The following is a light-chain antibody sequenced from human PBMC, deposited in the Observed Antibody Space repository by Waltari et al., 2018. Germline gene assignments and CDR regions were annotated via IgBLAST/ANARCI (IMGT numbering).Light chain of an antibody. CDR1: SSDIGAHY. CDR3: AAWDDNLLYV. Sequence: QSVLTQPPSASGTPGQRVTISCSGSSSDIGAHYVHWYKQLPGTAPKLLIYGNTQRPSGVPDRFSGSKSGTSASLAISDLRSEDEADYYCAAWDDNLLYVFGTGTKVTVL. J-gene: IGLJ1*01. CDR2: GNT. V-gene: IGLV1-47*01.